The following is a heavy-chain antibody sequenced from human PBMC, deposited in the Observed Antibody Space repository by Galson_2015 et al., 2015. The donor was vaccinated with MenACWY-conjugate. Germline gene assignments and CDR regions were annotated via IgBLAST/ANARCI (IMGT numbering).Heavy chain of an antibody. CDR3: AKGVWGTFDY. J-gene: IGHJ4*02. D-gene: IGHD3-16*01. CDR2: ISGSGGSR. V-gene: IGHV3-23*01. CDR1: GFSFRSYA. Sequence: SLRLSCAASGFSFRSYAMSWVRQAPGKGLEWVSGISGSGGSRYDADSVEGRFTISRDNSKNTLYLQMNSLRAEDTAVYYCAKGVWGTFDYWGQGTLVTVSS.